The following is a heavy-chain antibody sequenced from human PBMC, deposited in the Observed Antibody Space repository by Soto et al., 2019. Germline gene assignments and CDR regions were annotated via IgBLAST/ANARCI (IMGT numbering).Heavy chain of an antibody. V-gene: IGHV3-9*01. CDR2: ISWKGASI. CDR1: GFTFDNYA. Sequence: EAQLVESGGGLVQPGRSLRLSCTASGFTFDNYAINWVRRAPGKGLEWVAGISWKGASIGYAASVKGRFTISRDNAKNSLFLQMNSLTVDDTALYYCANLPLYGSGFDCWGQGTLVTVS. J-gene: IGHJ4*02. D-gene: IGHD3-10*01. CDR3: ANLPLYGSGFDC.